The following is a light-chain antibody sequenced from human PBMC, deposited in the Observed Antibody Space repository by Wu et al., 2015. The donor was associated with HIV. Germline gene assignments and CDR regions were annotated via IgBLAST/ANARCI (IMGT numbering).Light chain of an antibody. J-gene: IGKJ2*01. CDR3: QQYNNWQYT. V-gene: IGKV3-15*01. Sequence: EIVMTQSPATLSVSPGERATLSCRASQSVSSNLAWYQQKPGQAPRLLIYGASTRATGIPARFSGSGSGTEFTLTISSMQSEDFAVYYCQQYNNWQYTFGQGPSWRSN. CDR2: GAS. CDR1: QSVSSN.